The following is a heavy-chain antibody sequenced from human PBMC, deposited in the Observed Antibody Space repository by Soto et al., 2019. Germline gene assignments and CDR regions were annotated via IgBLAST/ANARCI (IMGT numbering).Heavy chain of an antibody. J-gene: IGHJ4*02. D-gene: IGHD6-13*01. CDR3: ARAPAPLYSSSWYDFDY. CDR1: GDSVTSDSHC. V-gene: IGHV4-39*07. CDR2: IYYDGNT. Sequence: PSETLSLTCTVSGDSVTSDSHCWGRLRQPPGKGLESIANIYYDGNTYYNPSLKGRVTISVDTSKNQFSLKLSSVTAADTAVYYCARAPAPLYSSSWYDFDYWGQGTLLTVSS.